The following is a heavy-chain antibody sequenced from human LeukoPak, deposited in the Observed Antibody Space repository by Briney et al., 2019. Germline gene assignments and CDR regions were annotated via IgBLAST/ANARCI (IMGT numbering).Heavy chain of an antibody. Sequence: ASVKVSCKASGYTFTSYGISWVRPAPGQGLEWMGWISAYNGNTNYAQKLQGGVTMTTDTSTSTAYMELRSLRSDDTAVYYCARDIVVVPAANGELITIIDYWGQGTLVTVSS. CDR2: ISAYNGNT. CDR1: GYTFTSYG. CDR3: ARDIVVVPAANGELITIIDY. J-gene: IGHJ4*02. V-gene: IGHV1-18*01. D-gene: IGHD2-2*01.